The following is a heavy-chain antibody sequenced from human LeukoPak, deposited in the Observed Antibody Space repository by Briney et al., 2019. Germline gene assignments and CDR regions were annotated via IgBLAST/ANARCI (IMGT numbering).Heavy chain of an antibody. Sequence: GASVKVSCKASGFTFTSSAVQWVRQARGQRLEWIGWIVVGSGNTNYAQKFQERVTITRDMSTSTAYTELSSLRSEDTAVYYCAADRCTNGVCYVFDAFDIWGQGTMVTVSS. J-gene: IGHJ3*02. D-gene: IGHD2-8*01. CDR1: GFTFTSSA. CDR2: IVVGSGNT. V-gene: IGHV1-58*01. CDR3: AADRCTNGVCYVFDAFDI.